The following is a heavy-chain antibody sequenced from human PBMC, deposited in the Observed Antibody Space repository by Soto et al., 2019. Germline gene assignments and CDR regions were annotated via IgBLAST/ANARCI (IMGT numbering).Heavy chain of an antibody. J-gene: IGHJ6*03. CDR3: ARIVSTGAFNYYYYYMDV. CDR2: IDWDDDK. D-gene: IGHD3-16*01. Sequence: GSGPTLVNPTQTLTLTCTFSGFSLSTSGMCVSWIRQPPGKALEWLARIDWDDDKYYSTSLKTRLTISKDTSKNQVVLTMTNMDPVDTATYYCARIVSTGAFNYYYYYMDVWGKGTTVTVSS. V-gene: IGHV2-70*11. CDR1: GFSLSTSGMC.